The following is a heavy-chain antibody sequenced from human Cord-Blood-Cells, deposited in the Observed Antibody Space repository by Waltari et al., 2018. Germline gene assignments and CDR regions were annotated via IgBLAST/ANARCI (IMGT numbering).Heavy chain of an antibody. CDR1: GGSISSSSYY. Sequence: QLQLQESGPGLVKPSETLSLTCTVPGGSISSSSYYWGWIRLPPGKGLEWIGSIYYSGSTYYNPSLKSRVTISVDTSKNQFSLKLSSVTAADTAVYYCARQPDERIAAAGTVFGKEPFDYWGQGTLVTVSS. CDR2: IYYSGST. V-gene: IGHV4-39*07. CDR3: ARQPDERIAAAGTVFGKEPFDY. J-gene: IGHJ4*02. D-gene: IGHD6-13*01.